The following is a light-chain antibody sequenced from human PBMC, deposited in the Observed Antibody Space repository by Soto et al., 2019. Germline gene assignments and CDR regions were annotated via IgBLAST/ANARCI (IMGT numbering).Light chain of an antibody. J-gene: IGKJ5*01. CDR2: SAT. Sequence: DLQMTQSPSSLSASVGDRVTITCRASQDISVYLAWYQQKPGKVPKLLIYSATTLQSGVPSRFSGGGSGTDFTLTISSLHPEDVATYCCQKFNTAPLTFGQGTRLEIK. V-gene: IGKV1-27*01. CDR1: QDISVY. CDR3: QKFNTAPLT.